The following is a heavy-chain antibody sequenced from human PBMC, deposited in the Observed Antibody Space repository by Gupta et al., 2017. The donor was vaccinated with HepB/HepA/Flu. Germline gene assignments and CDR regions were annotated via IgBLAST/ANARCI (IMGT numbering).Heavy chain of an antibody. Sequence: QVQLVESGGGVVQPGRSLRLSCVVSGFTFSSYSMNWVRQSPVKGLEWVAVSSYDESKTYYADSVKGRVTISRDNSKNTLFLQMNSLTADDTAVYYCARTIQLERRPFDYWGQGTLVTVSS. CDR3: ARTIQLERRPFDY. CDR2: SSYDESKT. V-gene: IGHV3-30-3*01. CDR1: GFTFSSYS. D-gene: IGHD1-1*01. J-gene: IGHJ4*02.